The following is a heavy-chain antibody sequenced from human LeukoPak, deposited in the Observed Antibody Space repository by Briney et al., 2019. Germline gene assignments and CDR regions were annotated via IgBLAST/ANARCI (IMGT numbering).Heavy chain of an antibody. CDR1: GFTFSSYA. CDR3: AKRSSSWYFGY. CDR2: ISSGGST. D-gene: IGHD6-13*01. V-gene: IGHV3-23*01. Sequence: GSLRLTCAASGFTFSSYAMNWVRQAPGKGLEWVSAISSGGSTYYADSVKGRFTISRDNSKNTLSLQMNSLRGEDTAVYYCAKRSSSWYFGYWGQGTLVTVSS. J-gene: IGHJ4*02.